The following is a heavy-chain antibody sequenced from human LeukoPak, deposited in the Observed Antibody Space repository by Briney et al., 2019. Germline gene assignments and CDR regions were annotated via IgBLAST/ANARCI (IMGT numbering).Heavy chain of an antibody. CDR1: GGSITSFY. D-gene: IGHD1-26*01. CDR3: AVYWAVYQRRWCHP. Sequence: SETLSLTCTVSGGSITSFYRSRIRQSPGKGLEWIGFMYYSGTTNYNPSLKSRVTISLGMSKNQFSLKLSSVTAADTAVYYCAVYWAVYQRRWCHPWGQGTLVTVSS. J-gene: IGHJ5*02. CDR2: MYYSGTT. V-gene: IGHV4-59*12.